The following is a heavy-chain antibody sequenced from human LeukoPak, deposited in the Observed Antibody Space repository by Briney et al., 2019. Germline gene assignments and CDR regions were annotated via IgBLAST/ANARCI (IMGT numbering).Heavy chain of an antibody. CDR2: INPNSGGT. CDR3: MRDPRLTKNAFDI. CDR1: GYTFTDYY. V-gene: IGHV1-2*02. D-gene: IGHD6-19*01. J-gene: IGHJ3*02. Sequence: GASVKVSCKASGYTFTDYYMHWVRQAPGQGLEWMGWINPNSGGTNYAQKFQGRVTMTRDTSINTAYMDLNWLTSDDTAVYYCMRDPRLTKNAFDIWGQGTMVTVSS.